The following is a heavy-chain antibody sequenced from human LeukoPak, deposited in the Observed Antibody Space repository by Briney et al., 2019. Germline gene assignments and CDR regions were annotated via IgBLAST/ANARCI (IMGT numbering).Heavy chain of an antibody. Sequence: GGSLRLSCAASGFTFSNYWMTWVRQAPGIGLEWVANIKQDGSEKFYVDSVKGRFTISRDNAKNSLYLQMNSLRAEDTAVYYCATADSGSYYSGFDYWGQGTLVTVSS. J-gene: IGHJ4*02. D-gene: IGHD1-26*01. CDR1: GFTFSNYW. CDR2: IKQDGSEK. V-gene: IGHV3-7*02. CDR3: ATADSGSYYSGFDY.